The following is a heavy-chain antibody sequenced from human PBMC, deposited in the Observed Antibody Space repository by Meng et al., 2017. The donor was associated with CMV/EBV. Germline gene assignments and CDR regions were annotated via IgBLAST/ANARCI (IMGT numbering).Heavy chain of an antibody. CDR3: TVRIAVAGTIDY. Sequence: GGSLRLSCAASGFTFSGSAMHWVRQASGKGLEWVGSIRSKANSYATAYAASVKGRFTISRDDSKNTAYLQMNSLKTEDTAVYYCTVRIAVAGTIDYWGQGTLVTVSS. J-gene: IGHJ4*02. CDR1: GFTFSGSA. V-gene: IGHV3-73*01. CDR2: IRSKANSYAT. D-gene: IGHD6-19*01.